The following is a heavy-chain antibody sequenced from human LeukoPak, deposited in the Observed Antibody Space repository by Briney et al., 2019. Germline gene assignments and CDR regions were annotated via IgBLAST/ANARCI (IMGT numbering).Heavy chain of an antibody. D-gene: IGHD4-23*01. J-gene: IGHJ4*02. CDR3: ARDYAGSPDY. V-gene: IGHV3-74*03. Sequence: GGSLRLSCTASGFTFSTYWIDWVRQSPGKGLVWVALINGDGSTTTHADSVKGRFTISRDNAKNTAYLQMNSLRDEDTAVYFCARDYAGSPDYWDQGTLVTVSA. CDR2: INGDGSTT. CDR1: GFTFSTYW.